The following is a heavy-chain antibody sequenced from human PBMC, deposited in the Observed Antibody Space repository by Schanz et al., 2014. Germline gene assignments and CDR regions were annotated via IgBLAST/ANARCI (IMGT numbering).Heavy chain of an antibody. D-gene: IGHD5-12*01. J-gene: IGHJ3*01. CDR3: ARDGGRDGYNLAFDV. V-gene: IGHV3-53*01. CDR2: MYINSGST. Sequence: EVQLVESGGGLIQPGGSLRLSCAVSGFTVNTNYMSWVRQAPGKGLEWISSMYINSGSTQYADSVKGRFIISRDSSKNPLLLQMNSLSAEDTAVYFCARDGGRDGYNLAFDVWGQGTLVTVSS. CDR1: GFTVNTNY.